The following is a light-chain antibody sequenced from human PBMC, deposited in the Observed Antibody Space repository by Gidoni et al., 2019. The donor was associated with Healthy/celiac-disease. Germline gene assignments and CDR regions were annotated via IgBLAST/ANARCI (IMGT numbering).Light chain of an antibody. CDR3: QQRSNWPLT. Sequence: EIVLTKSPATLSLSPGERATLSCRASQSVSSYLAWYQQKPGQAPRLLIYDASNRATGSPARFSGRGSGTDFTFTISILEPEDFAVYYCQQRSNWPLTFGPGTKVDIK. CDR1: QSVSSY. V-gene: IGKV3-11*01. CDR2: DAS. J-gene: IGKJ3*01.